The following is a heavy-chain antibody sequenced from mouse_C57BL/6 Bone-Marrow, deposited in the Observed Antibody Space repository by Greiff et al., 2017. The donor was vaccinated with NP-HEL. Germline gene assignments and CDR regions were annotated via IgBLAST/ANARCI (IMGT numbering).Heavy chain of an antibody. D-gene: IGHD2-5*01. CDR2: IHPNSGST. V-gene: IGHV1-64*01. J-gene: IGHJ1*03. CDR1: GYTFTSYW. Sequence: QVQLQQPGAELVKPGASVKLSCKASGYTFTSYWMHWVKQRPGQGLEWIGMIHPNSGSTNYNEKFKSKATLTVDKSSSTAYMQLNSLTSEDSAVYYCARGDSNYGYFDVWGTGTTVTVSS. CDR3: ARGDSNYGYFDV.